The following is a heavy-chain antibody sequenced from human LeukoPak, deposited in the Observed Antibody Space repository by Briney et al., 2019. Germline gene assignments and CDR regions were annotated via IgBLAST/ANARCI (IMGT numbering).Heavy chain of an antibody. D-gene: IGHD1-14*01. CDR2: ISSSGTSI. CDR1: GITFSDYY. Sequence: MPGGSLRLSCAASGITFSDYYMSWIRQAPGKGLEWVSHISSSGTSINYSDSVKGRFTISRDNAKKSLYLEMNNLRVEDTAVYYCERGRRFTNTLLEHWGQGTLVTVSS. J-gene: IGHJ5*02. V-gene: IGHV3-11*04. CDR3: ERGRRFTNTLLEH.